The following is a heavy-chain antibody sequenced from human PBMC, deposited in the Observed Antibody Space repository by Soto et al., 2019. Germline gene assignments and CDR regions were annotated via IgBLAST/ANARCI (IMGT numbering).Heavy chain of an antibody. V-gene: IGHV4-34*01. J-gene: IGHJ4*02. CDR1: GGSFSGYY. CDR2: INHSGST. Sequence: PSETLSLTCAVYGGSFSGYYWSWIRQPPGKGLEWIGEINHSGSTYYNPSLKSRVTISVDTSKNQFSLKLSSVTAADTAVYYCASRNGSGKYYFDFWAQGTPVTVSS. D-gene: IGHD3-10*01. CDR3: ASRNGSGKYYFDF.